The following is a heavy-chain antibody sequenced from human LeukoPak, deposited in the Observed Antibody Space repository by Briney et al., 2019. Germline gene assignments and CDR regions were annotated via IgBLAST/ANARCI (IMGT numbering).Heavy chain of an antibody. V-gene: IGHV5-51*01. Sequence: GESLKISCKGSGYSFTSYWIGWVRQMPGKGLEWMGIIYPGDSDTRYSPSFQGQVTISADKSISTAYLQWSSLKASDTAMYYCARHGLRRSGSYYLDAFDIWGQGTMVTVSS. CDR2: IYPGDSDT. D-gene: IGHD1-26*01. CDR3: ARHGLRRSGSYYLDAFDI. CDR1: GYSFTSYW. J-gene: IGHJ3*02.